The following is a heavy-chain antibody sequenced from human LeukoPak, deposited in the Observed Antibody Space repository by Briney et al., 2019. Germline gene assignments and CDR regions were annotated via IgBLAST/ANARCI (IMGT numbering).Heavy chain of an antibody. CDR1: GFTFSSYA. Sequence: GGSLRLSCAASGFTFSSYAMGWVRQAPGKGLEWVSGISGSGGSTYYADSVKGRFTISRNNSTPTLYLQMTSLRAEDTAVYYCAKVGDIRLLFAYWGQGTLVTVSS. CDR3: AKVGDIRLLFAY. V-gene: IGHV3-23*01. CDR2: ISGSGGST. J-gene: IGHJ4*02. D-gene: IGHD2-21*02.